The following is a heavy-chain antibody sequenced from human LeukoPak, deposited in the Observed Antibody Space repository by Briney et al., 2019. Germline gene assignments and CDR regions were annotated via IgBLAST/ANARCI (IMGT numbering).Heavy chain of an antibody. CDR3: AKDRGEGHDLFDY. D-gene: IGHD1-1*01. CDR1: GFTFSSYG. J-gene: IGHJ4*02. Sequence: PGGTLRLSCAASGFTFSSYGMSWVRQAPGKGLEWVSAISGSGGSTYYADSVKGRFTISRDNSKNTLYLQMNSLRDEDTAVYYCAKDRGEGHDLFDYWGQGSLVTVSS. CDR2: ISGSGGST. V-gene: IGHV3-23*01.